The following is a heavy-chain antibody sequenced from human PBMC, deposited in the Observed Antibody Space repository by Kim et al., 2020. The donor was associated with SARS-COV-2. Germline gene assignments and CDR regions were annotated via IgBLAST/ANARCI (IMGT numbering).Heavy chain of an antibody. CDR2: MNPNSGNP. CDR1: GYTFTSYD. J-gene: IGHJ4*02. CDR3: ARGLRIKVATIPAYYFDY. D-gene: IGHD5-12*01. Sequence: ASVKVSCKASGYTFTSYDINWVRQATGQGLEWMGWMNPNSGNPGNAQKFQGRVTMTRNTPITTAYMELTSLRSEDTAVYYCARGLRIKVATIPAYYFDYWGQGTLVTVSS. V-gene: IGHV1-8*01.